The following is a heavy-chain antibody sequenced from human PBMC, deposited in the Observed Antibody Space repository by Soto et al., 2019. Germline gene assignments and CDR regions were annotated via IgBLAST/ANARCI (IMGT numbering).Heavy chain of an antibody. CDR3: VKDGDYYDSSGDYYEGYFDS. Sequence: PGGSLRLSCSASGFPFSSYVMHWVRQAPGKGLEFVSAISSDGGRTYYADSVKGRFTVSRDNSKNTLYFQMSSLRTEDTAVYYCVKDGDYYDSSGDYYEGYFDSWGQGTLFTAPQ. CDR1: GFPFSSYV. CDR2: ISSDGGRT. J-gene: IGHJ4*02. V-gene: IGHV3-64D*06. D-gene: IGHD3-22*01.